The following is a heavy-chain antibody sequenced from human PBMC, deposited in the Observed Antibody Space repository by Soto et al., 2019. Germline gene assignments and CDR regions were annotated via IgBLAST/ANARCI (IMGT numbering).Heavy chain of an antibody. CDR2: ISGGSTPI. J-gene: IGHJ4*02. Sequence: HPGVSLRLSCAASGFTFTTYSMAWVRQTPGKGLKWVSYISGGSTPIYYADSVQGRFTISRDNSKNSLYLQMNSLRDDDTAIYYCARDRYSYDSGVSTASYYFDSWGQGTLVTVSS. CDR3: ARDRYSYDSGVSTASYYFDS. V-gene: IGHV3-48*02. CDR1: GFTFTTYS. D-gene: IGHD3-22*01.